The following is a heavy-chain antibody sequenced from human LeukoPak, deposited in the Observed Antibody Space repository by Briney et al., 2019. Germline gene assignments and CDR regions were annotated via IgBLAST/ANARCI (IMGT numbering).Heavy chain of an antibody. CDR3: ASRRDGYKYYFDY. D-gene: IGHD5-24*01. Sequence: SETLSLTCTVSGGSISSHYWSWIRQPPGEGLEWIGYIYYSGSTNYNPSLKSRVTISVDTSKNQFSLKLGSVTAADTAVYYCASRRDGYKYYFDYWGQGTLVTVSS. CDR1: GGSISSHY. J-gene: IGHJ4*02. V-gene: IGHV4-59*11. CDR2: IYYSGST.